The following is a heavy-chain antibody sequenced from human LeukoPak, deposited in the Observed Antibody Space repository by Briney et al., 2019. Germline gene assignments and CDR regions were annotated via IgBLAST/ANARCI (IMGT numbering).Heavy chain of an antibody. V-gene: IGHV3-20*04. D-gene: IGHD4-17*01. CDR1: GFTFDDYG. CDR3: ASKIRVYGDYANDAFDI. CDR2: INWNGGST. J-gene: IGHJ3*02. Sequence: PGGSLRLSCAASGFTFDDYGMSWVRQAPGKGLEWVSGINWNGGSTGYADSVKGRFTISRDNAKNSLYLQMNSLRAEDTAVYYCASKIRVYGDYANDAFDIWGQGTMVTVSS.